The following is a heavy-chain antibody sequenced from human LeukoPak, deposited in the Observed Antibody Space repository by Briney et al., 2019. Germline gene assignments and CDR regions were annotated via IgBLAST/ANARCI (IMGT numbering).Heavy chain of an antibody. CDR1: GFTFSSYA. D-gene: IGHD3-22*01. V-gene: IGHV3-66*01. J-gene: IGHJ4*02. CDR3: ARAHDRGYYYGFDY. Sequence: GGSLRLSCAASGFTFSSYAMSGVRQAPARGLEWVSVIYSAGNTYYADSVQGRFTMSRENPENTLYLQMNSLRAEDTAVYYCARAHDRGYYYGFDYWGQGTLVTVSS. CDR2: IYSAGNT.